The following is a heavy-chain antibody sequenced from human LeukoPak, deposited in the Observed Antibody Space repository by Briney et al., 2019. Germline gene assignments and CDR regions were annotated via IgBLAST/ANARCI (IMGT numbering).Heavy chain of an antibody. J-gene: IGHJ5*02. CDR3: EPLNWFDP. V-gene: IGHV3-15*01. CDR1: GFTFSDYY. Sequence: GGSLRLSCAASGFTFSDYYMSWVRQAPGKGLEWVGRIKSKTDGGTTDYAAPVKGRFTISRDDSKNTLYLQMNSLKTEDTAVYYCEPLNWFDPWGQGTLVTVSS. D-gene: IGHD1-14*01. CDR2: IKSKTDGGTT.